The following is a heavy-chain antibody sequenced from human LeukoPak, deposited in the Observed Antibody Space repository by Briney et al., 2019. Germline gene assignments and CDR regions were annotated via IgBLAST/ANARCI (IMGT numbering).Heavy chain of an antibody. CDR2: IIPIFGTA. V-gene: IGHV1-69*13. CDR3: ARDSSSTSSHNWFDA. CDR1: GGTFSSYA. D-gene: IGHD2-2*01. Sequence: ASVKVSSKASGGTFSSYAISCVRQAPGQGLEWMGRIIPIFGTANYAQKFQGRVTINAEESTRIAYMELSSLRSEDKAVYYCARDSSSTSSHNWFDAWGQGTLVTVSS. J-gene: IGHJ5*02.